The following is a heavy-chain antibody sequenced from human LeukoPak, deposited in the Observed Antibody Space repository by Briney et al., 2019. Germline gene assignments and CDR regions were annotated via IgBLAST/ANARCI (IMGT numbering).Heavy chain of an antibody. V-gene: IGHV3-21*06. CDR3: ARNPLISGYYYYYMDV. D-gene: IGHD3-16*01. J-gene: IGHJ6*03. CDR2: ISSGGGYT. Sequence: GGSLRLSCAASGFTFSSYSMNWVRQAPGKVLEWVSSISSGGGYTYYADSVKGRFTISRDNAKNSLYLQINSLRAEDTAVYYCARNPLISGYYYYYMDVWGKGTTVTVSS. CDR1: GFTFSSYS.